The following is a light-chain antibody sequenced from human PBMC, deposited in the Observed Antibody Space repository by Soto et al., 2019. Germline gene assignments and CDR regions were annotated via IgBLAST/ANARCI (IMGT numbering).Light chain of an antibody. CDR3: SSYTTSTTYV. V-gene: IGLV2-18*02. J-gene: IGLJ1*01. CDR2: EVS. Sequence: QSVLTQPPSVSGSPGQSVTISCTGTSSDIGSYNRVSWYQQPPGTAPKLMIYEVSNRPSGVPDRFSGSKSDTTASLTISGLQAEDEADYYCSSYTTSTTYVFGTGTKVTVL. CDR1: SSDIGSYNR.